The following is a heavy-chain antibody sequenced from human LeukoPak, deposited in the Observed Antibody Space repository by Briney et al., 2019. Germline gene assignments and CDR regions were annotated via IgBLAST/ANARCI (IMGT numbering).Heavy chain of an antibody. Sequence: GASVKVSCKASGYTFISNAVHWVRQAPGQRLEWMGWINTGNGNTKYSQNFQGRVTITRDTSASTAYMELSSLRSEDTAVYYCARDNDVLRYFDWSEPFDYWGQGTLVTVSS. V-gene: IGHV1-3*04. CDR3: ARDNDVLRYFDWSEPFDY. CDR1: GYTFISNA. D-gene: IGHD3-9*01. CDR2: INTGNGNT. J-gene: IGHJ4*02.